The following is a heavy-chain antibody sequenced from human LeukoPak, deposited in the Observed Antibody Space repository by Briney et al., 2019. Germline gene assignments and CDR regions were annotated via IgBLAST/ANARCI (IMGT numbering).Heavy chain of an antibody. D-gene: IGHD6-13*01. CDR1: GYTFTRYY. V-gene: IGHV1-2*02. Sequence: ASAKVSCKASGYTFTRYYMHWVRQAPGQGLEWMGWINPNSGGTNYAQKFQGRVTMTRDTSISTAYMELSRLRSDDTAVYYCARLYSSSWYGGNWFDPWGQGTLVTVSS. J-gene: IGHJ5*02. CDR3: ARLYSSSWYGGNWFDP. CDR2: INPNSGGT.